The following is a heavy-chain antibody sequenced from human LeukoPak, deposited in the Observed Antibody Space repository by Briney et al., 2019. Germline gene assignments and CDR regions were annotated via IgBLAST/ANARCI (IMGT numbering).Heavy chain of an antibody. V-gene: IGHV4-59*01. Sequence: PSETLSLTCTVSGGSIRSYYWSWIRQPPGKGLEWIGYIYYSGSTNYNPSLKSRVTISVDTSKNQFSLKLSSVTAADTAVYYCARIRRSYYDFWSGYYNNWFDPWGQGTLATVSS. CDR3: ARIRRSYYDFWSGYYNNWFDP. D-gene: IGHD3-3*01. CDR1: GGSIRSYY. CDR2: IYYSGST. J-gene: IGHJ5*02.